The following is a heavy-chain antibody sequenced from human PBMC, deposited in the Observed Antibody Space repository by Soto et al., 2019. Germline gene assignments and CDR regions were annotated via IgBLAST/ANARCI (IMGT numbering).Heavy chain of an antibody. J-gene: IGHJ6*02. D-gene: IGHD6-13*01. CDR2: IYYSGST. Sequence: ASETLSLTCTVSGGSISSYYWSWIRQPPGKGLEWIGYIYYSGSTNYNPSLKSRVTISVDTSKNQFSLKLSSVTAADTAVYYCARAGYSSSWYSTRLLFAMDVWGQGTTVTVS. V-gene: IGHV4-59*01. CDR1: GGSISSYY. CDR3: ARAGYSSSWYSTRLLFAMDV.